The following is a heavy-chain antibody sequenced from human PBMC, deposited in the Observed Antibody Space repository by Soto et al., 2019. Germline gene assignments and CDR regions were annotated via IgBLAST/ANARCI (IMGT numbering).Heavy chain of an antibody. V-gene: IGHV4-59*01. CDR3: ARDMDAFDP. D-gene: IGHD3-10*01. Sequence: SDTLSLTCTVSCGSLSTYSWICIRQPPGKALEWICYIYYSGSTNYNPSLESRVTISVDTSKNQFSLKLSSVTAADTAVYYCARDMDAFDPWGQGTLVTVSS. J-gene: IGHJ5*02. CDR1: CGSLSTYS. CDR2: IYYSGST.